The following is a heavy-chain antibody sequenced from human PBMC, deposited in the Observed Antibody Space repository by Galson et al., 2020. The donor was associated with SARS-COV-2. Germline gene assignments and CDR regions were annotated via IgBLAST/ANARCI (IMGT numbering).Heavy chain of an antibody. CDR1: GFTFSPYP. D-gene: IGHD6-19*01. CDR2: IASDGTNK. J-gene: IGHJ6*02. CDR3: TRERVVAGTSSGMAV. Sequence: TGGSLRLSCAASGFTFSPYPMHWVRQAPGKGLEWVAVIASDGTNKYYADSVKGRFTISRDNSKNTLFLHMNTLRTEDTAVYYCTRERVVAGTSSGMAVWGQGTTVTVSS. V-gene: IGHV3-30-3*01.